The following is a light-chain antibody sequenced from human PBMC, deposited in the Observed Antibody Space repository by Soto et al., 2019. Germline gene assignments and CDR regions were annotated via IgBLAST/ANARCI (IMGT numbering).Light chain of an antibody. CDR3: QHYNYWPYT. J-gene: IGKJ2*01. CDR1: QSVSNN. Sequence: IVLTQPPGTLSVSPGDRVTLSCRASQSVSNNYLAWYQQNPGQAPRLLIHGSSTRATGVPARFSGSGSGTDFTLTISSLQSEDFAVYYCQHYNYWPYTFGQGTKVDI. V-gene: IGKV3-15*01. CDR2: GSS.